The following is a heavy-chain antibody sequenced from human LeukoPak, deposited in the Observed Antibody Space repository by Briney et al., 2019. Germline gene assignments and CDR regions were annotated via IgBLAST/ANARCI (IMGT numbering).Heavy chain of an antibody. D-gene: IGHD2-2*02. Sequence: ASVKVSCKASGYTFTGYYMHWVRQAPGQGLEWMGRINPNSGGTSYAQKFQGRVTMTRDTSTSTVYMELSSLRSEDTAVYYCARGPGLPYDYWGQGTLVTVSS. CDR3: ARGPGLPYDY. CDR2: INPNSGGT. CDR1: GYTFTGYY. V-gene: IGHV1-2*06. J-gene: IGHJ4*02.